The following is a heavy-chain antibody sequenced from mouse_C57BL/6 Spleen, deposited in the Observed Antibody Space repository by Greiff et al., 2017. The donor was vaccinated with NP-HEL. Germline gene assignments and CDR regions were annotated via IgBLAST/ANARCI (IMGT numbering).Heavy chain of an antibody. CDR2: TDPSASYT. CDR1: GYTFTSYW. Sequence: QVQLQQPGAELVRPGTSVKLSCKASGYTFTSYWMHWVKQRPGQGLEWIGVTDPSASYTISNQKFKGKATLTVDTSSSTAYMQHSSLTAEDSAVYYCARSYSAYYFDYWGQGTTLTVSS. V-gene: IGHV1-59*01. CDR3: ARSYSAYYFDY. J-gene: IGHJ2*01. D-gene: IGHD2-12*01.